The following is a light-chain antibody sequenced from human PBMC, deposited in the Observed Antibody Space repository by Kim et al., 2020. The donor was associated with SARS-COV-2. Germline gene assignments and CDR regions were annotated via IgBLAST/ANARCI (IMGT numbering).Light chain of an antibody. J-gene: IGKJ2*01. CDR2: DAS. Sequence: DIVLTQSPATLSLSPGERATLSCRASQSVGNYLAWFQQKPGQAPRLPIYDASNRVVGIPPRFRGSGSGTDFTLTLFSLEPEDFAVYYCQRSVNRPPYTRRQGTKLE. CDR3: QRSVNRPPYT. CDR1: QSVGNY. V-gene: IGKV3-11*01.